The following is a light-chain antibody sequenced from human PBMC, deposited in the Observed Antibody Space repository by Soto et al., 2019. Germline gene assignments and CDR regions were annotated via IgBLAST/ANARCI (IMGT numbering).Light chain of an antibody. V-gene: IGKV3-15*01. CDR3: QQYNNCPTM. Sequence: DIVMTQSPATLSVSPGEIATLSCRASHSVRGDIAWYQQIRGQAPRLLIYGASTRDTGIPARFSGSGSGTDFTLTISSRQSEDFAVYSCQQYNNCPTMVGQGTKVEI. CDR2: GAS. CDR1: HSVRGD. J-gene: IGKJ1*01.